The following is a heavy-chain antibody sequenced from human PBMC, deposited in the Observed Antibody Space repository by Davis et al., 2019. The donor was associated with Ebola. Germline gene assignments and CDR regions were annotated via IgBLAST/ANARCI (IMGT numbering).Heavy chain of an antibody. Sequence: AASVKVSCKASGYTFTGYYMHWVRQAPGQGLEWMGIINPSGGSTSYAQKFQGRVTMTRDTSTSTVYMELSSLRSEDTAVYYCAREDIVVVTATYYYYYGMDVWGQGTTVTVSS. J-gene: IGHJ6*02. CDR3: AREDIVVVTATYYYYYGMDV. D-gene: IGHD2-21*02. CDR1: GYTFTGYY. CDR2: INPSGGST. V-gene: IGHV1-46*03.